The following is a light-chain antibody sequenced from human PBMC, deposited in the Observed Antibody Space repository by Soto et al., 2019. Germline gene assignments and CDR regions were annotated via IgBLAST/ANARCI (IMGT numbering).Light chain of an antibody. J-gene: IGKJ4*01. Sequence: DIVMTQSPDSLAVSLGERTTIHCKSSQSVLYSSNNKNYLAWYQQKPGQPPKLLIYWASIRESGVPDRFSGSGSGTEFTLTISSLQAEDVAVYYCQQYYSLPSTFGGGTKFEIK. CDR1: QSVLYSSNNKNY. CDR3: QQYYSLPST. CDR2: WAS. V-gene: IGKV4-1*01.